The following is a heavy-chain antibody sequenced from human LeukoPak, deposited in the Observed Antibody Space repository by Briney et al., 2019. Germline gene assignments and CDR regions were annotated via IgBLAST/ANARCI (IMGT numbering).Heavy chain of an antibody. CDR3: ARSVGADTAMVTLDS. V-gene: IGHV3-21*01. Sequence: GGSLRLSCAASGFTFSSYYMNWVRQAPGKGLEWVSSISSSSIYIYYADSVKGRFTISRDNAKNSLYLQMNSLRAEDTAVYYCARSVGADTAMVTLDSWGQGTLVTVSS. J-gene: IGHJ4*02. CDR1: GFTFSSYY. D-gene: IGHD5-18*01. CDR2: ISSSSIYI.